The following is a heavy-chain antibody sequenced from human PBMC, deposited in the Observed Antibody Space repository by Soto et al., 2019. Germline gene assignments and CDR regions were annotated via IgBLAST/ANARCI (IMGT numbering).Heavy chain of an antibody. CDR2: TYYRSKWYS. J-gene: IGHJ4*02. Sequence: PSQTLSLTCAISGTSVSSKIAARNFIRQSPSRGLEWLGRTYYRSKWYSEYAVSVKSRITINPDTSNNQFSLQLNSVTPEDTAVYYCARSGNVGAVDYWGQGTMVTVSS. D-gene: IGHD1-26*01. CDR3: ARSGNVGAVDY. CDR1: GTSVSSKIAA. V-gene: IGHV6-1*01.